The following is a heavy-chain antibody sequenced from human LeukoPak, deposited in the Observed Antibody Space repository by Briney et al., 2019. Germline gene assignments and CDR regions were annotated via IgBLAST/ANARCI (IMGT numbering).Heavy chain of an antibody. J-gene: IGHJ5*02. D-gene: IGHD1-26*01. CDR2: IYYSGST. CDR1: GGSIRSSYYY. CDR3: VREPYSGSYYDWFDP. Sequence: SETLSLTCTVSGGSIRSSYYYWSWIRQPPGKGLEWIGYIYYSGSTNYNPSLKSRVTISVDTSKNQFSLKLSSVTAADTAVYYCVREPYSGSYYDWFDPWGQGTLVTVSS. V-gene: IGHV4-61*01.